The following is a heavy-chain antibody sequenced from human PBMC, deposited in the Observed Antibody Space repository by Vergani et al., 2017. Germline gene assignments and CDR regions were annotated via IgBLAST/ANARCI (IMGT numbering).Heavy chain of an antibody. Sequence: QVQLQESGPGLVKPSETLSLTCTVSGGSISSYYWSWIRQPPGKGLEWIGDIYYSGSTNYNPSLKSRVTISVDTSKNQFSLKLSSVTAADTAVYYCARHGDYDRDDAFDIWGQGTMVTVSS. CDR2: IYYSGST. D-gene: IGHD4-17*01. J-gene: IGHJ3*02. V-gene: IGHV4-59*08. CDR1: GGSISSYY. CDR3: ARHGDYDRDDAFDI.